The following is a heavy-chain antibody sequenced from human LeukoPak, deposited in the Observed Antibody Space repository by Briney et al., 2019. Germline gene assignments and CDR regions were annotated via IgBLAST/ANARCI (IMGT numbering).Heavy chain of an antibody. CDR2: ISSSSSYI. CDR3: ARAKEYSSSLYYFDY. Sequence: PGGSLRLPCAASGFTFSSYSMNWVRQAPGKGLEWVSSISSSSSYIYYADSVKGRFTITRDNAKNSLYLQMNSLRAEDTAVYYCARAKEYSSSLYYFDYWGQGTLVTVSS. D-gene: IGHD6-6*01. V-gene: IGHV3-21*01. J-gene: IGHJ4*02. CDR1: GFTFSSYS.